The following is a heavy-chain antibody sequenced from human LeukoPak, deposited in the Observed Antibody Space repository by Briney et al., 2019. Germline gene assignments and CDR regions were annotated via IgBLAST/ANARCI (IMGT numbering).Heavy chain of an antibody. J-gene: IGHJ4*02. V-gene: IGHV3-66*01. D-gene: IGHD2/OR15-2a*01. CDR3: ARAPKNAHFDY. Sequence: GGTLRLSCAASGFTVSTNYMSWVRQAPGKGLEWVSLIYVGGNTYYSDSVKGRFTISRDNSKNTVYLQMNSLRAEDTAVYYCARAPKNAHFDYWGQGTLVTVSS. CDR1: GFTVSTNY. CDR2: IYVGGNT.